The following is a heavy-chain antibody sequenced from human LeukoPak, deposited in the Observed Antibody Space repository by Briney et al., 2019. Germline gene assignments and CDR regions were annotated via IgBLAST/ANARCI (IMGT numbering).Heavy chain of an antibody. CDR2: ISSSSSYI. CDR3: ASSGWYETFDY. J-gene: IGHJ4*02. CDR1: GFTFSIYS. V-gene: IGHV3-21*01. Sequence: GGSLRLSCAASGFTFSIYSMNWVRQAPGKGLEWVSSISSSSSYIYYADSLKGRFTISRDNSKNTLYPQMNSLRAEDTAVYYCASSGWYETFDYWGQGTLVTVSS. D-gene: IGHD6-19*01.